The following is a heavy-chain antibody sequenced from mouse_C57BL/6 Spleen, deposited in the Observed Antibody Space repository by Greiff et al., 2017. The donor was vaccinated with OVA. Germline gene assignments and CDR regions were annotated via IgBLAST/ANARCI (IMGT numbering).Heavy chain of an antibody. CDR1: GYTFTTYP. Sequence: QVHVKQSGAELVKPGASVKMSCKASGYTFTTYPIEWMKQNHGKSLEWIGNFHPYNDDTKYNEKFKGKATLTVEKSSSTVYLELSRLTSDDSAVYYCARGRLGYDGFAYWGQGTLVTVSA. CDR3: ARGRLGYDGFAY. D-gene: IGHD2-2*01. CDR2: FHPYNDDT. V-gene: IGHV1-47*01. J-gene: IGHJ3*01.